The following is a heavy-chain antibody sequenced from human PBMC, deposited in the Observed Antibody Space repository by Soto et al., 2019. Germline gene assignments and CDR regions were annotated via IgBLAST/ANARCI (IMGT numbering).Heavy chain of an antibody. Sequence: ASVKVSCKASGYTFTGYYMHWVRQAPGQGLEWMRWINPNSGGTNYAQKFQGWVTMTRDTSISTAFMELSRLRFDDTAVYYFARVRYDFWSGKYYYYGMDVWGQGTTVTVSS. CDR1: GYTFTGYY. D-gene: IGHD3-3*01. CDR3: ARVRYDFWSGKYYYYGMDV. V-gene: IGHV1-2*04. CDR2: INPNSGGT. J-gene: IGHJ6*02.